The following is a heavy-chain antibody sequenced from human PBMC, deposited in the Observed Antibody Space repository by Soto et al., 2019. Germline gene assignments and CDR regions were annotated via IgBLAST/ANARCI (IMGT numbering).Heavy chain of an antibody. CDR2: IYYSGST. V-gene: IGHV4-59*01. J-gene: IGHJ6*02. D-gene: IGHD3-3*01. Sequence: SETLSLTCTVSCGSISSYYWSWIRQPPGKGLEWIGYIYYSGSTNYNPSLKSRVTISVDTSKNQFSLKLSSVTAADTAVYYCARGPLWDFWSGYPSLSYGMDVWGQGTTVTVSS. CDR1: CGSISSYY. CDR3: ARGPLWDFWSGYPSLSYGMDV.